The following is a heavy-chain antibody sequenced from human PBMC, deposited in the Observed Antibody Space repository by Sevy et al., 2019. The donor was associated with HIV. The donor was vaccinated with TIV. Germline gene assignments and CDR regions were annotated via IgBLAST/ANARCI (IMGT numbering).Heavy chain of an antibody. Sequence: GGSLRLSCAASGFSFSSYWMRWVRQAPGKGLEWVANIKQDGSENYYVYSVKGHFTISGEDAKNSVYLQMNSLRVEDTAVYYGAGVESAPKEDSGYEDALDIWGQGTMVTVSS. CDR3: AGVESAPKEDSGYEDALDI. J-gene: IGHJ3*02. CDR2: IKQDGSEN. V-gene: IGHV3-7*01. CDR1: GFSFSSYW. D-gene: IGHD5-12*01.